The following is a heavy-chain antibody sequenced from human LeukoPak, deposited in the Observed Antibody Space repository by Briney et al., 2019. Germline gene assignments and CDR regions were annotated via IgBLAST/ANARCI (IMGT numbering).Heavy chain of an antibody. Sequence: ASVKVSCKVSGYTLTELSMHWVRQAPGKGLKWMGGFDPEDGETIYAQKFQGRVTMTEDTSTDTAYMELSSLRSEDTAVYYCATARYCTNGVCYTGGAFDIWGQGTMVTVSS. CDR3: ATARYCTNGVCYTGGAFDI. V-gene: IGHV1-24*01. J-gene: IGHJ3*02. CDR2: FDPEDGET. D-gene: IGHD2-8*01. CDR1: GYTLTELS.